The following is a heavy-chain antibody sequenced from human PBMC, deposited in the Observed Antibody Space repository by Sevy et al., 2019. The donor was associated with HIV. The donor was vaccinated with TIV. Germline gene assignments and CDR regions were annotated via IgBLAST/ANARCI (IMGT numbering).Heavy chain of an antibody. CDR2: ISYDGSNK. J-gene: IGHJ4*02. CDR3: AKDQAYSSTWYVPATTYFDY. V-gene: IGHV3-30*18. D-gene: IGHD6-13*01. CDR1: GFTFTTYG. Sequence: GGSLRLSCAASGFTFTTYGMHWVRQAPGKGLEWVAVISYDGSNKYYADSVKGRFTISRDNSKNTLYLQMNTLRADDTAVYYCAKDQAYSSTWYVPATTYFDYWGLGTLVTVSS.